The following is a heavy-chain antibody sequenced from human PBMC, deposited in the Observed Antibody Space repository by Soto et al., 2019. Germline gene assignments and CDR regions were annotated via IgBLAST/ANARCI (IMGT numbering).Heavy chain of an antibody. Sequence: VQLVESGGAVVHPGTSLRLSCAASGFIFSDYGMHWFRQAPGKGLERVAVVSYDGESQVYADSVKGRFTISKDNSKNTLYLQMNSLKLEDSAVYYCARGVVGKPFDNWGQGTLVTVSS. D-gene: IGHD1-1*01. CDR2: VSYDGESQ. CDR1: GFIFSDYG. V-gene: IGHV3-30*03. CDR3: ARGVVGKPFDN. J-gene: IGHJ4*02.